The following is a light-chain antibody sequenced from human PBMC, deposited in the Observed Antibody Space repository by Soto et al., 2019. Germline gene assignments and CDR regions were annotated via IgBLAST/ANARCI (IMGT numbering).Light chain of an antibody. CDR1: QSISTY. V-gene: IGKV1-39*01. Sequence: DFQMTQSPSSLSASVGDRVTITCRASQSISTYLYWYQQKPGKAPRLLIYSASNLQSGVPSRFSGSGSGTDFTLTISCLQPEYFATYYCQKTYTFGQGTKLEIK. CDR2: SAS. J-gene: IGKJ2*01. CDR3: QKTYT.